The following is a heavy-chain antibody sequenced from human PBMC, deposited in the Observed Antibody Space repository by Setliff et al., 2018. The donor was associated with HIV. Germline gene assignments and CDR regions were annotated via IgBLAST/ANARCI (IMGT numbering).Heavy chain of an antibody. J-gene: IGHJ4*02. CDR2: INHSGST. CDR3: AREGTFIVGAAEYFDY. D-gene: IGHD1-26*01. V-gene: IGHV4-34*01. Sequence: SETLSLTCAVYGGSFSGYYWSWIRKPPGKGLEWIGEINHSGSTNYNPSLKSRVTISVDTSKNQFSLKLSSVTAADTAVYYCAREGTFIVGAAEYFDYWGQGTLVTVSS. CDR1: GGSFSGYY.